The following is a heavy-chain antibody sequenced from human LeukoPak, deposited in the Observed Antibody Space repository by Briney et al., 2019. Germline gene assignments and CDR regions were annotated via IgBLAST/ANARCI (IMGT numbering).Heavy chain of an antibody. CDR3: ARGSYWGYFDWLFKFDH. D-gene: IGHD3-9*01. CDR2: INPYSGGT. CDR1: GYTFTGYY. Sequence: ASVKVSCKASGYTFTGYYIHWVRQAPGQGLEWMGWINPYSGGTNYAQKFQGRVTMTRDTSISTAYMELSRLRSDDTAVYYCARGSYWGYFDWLFKFDHWGQGTLVTVSS. V-gene: IGHV1-2*02. J-gene: IGHJ4*02.